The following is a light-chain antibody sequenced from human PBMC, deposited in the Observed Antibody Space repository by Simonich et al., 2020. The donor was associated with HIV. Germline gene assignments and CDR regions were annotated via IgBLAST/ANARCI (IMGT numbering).Light chain of an antibody. CDR1: QSLLHSNGYNY. V-gene: IGKV2-28*01. CDR3: MQGTHWPVT. J-gene: IGKJ4*01. CDR2: LGS. Sequence: DIVMTQSPLSLPVTPGEPASISCMSSQSLLHSNGYNYLDWYLQKPGQSPQLLIYLGSNRASGVPDRFSGSGSGTDFTLKISRVEAEDVGVYFCMQGTHWPVTFGGGTKVEIK.